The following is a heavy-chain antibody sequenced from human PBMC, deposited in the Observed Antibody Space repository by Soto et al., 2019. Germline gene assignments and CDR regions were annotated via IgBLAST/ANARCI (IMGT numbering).Heavy chain of an antibody. D-gene: IGHD1-1*01. Sequence: QVHLVQSGAEVKKPGASVKVSCKGSGYAFTTYGITWVRQAPGQGLEWMGWISAHNGNTNYAQKLQGRVTVTRDTSKSTACMELRSLRSDDTAVYYCARGRYGDYWGQGALVTVSS. CDR2: ISAHNGNT. V-gene: IGHV1-18*01. CDR1: GYAFTTYG. CDR3: ARGRYGDY. J-gene: IGHJ4*02.